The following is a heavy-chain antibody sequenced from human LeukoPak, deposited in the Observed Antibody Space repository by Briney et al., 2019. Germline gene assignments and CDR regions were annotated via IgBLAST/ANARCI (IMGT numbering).Heavy chain of an antibody. CDR3: ARDGGCSSTSCYTDFDY. D-gene: IGHD2-2*02. J-gene: IGHJ4*02. CDR1: GFTFSSYW. CDR2: IKQDGSEK. V-gene: IGHV3-7*01. Sequence: GGSLRLSCAASGFTFSSYWMSWVRQAPGKGLEWVANIKQDGSEKYYVDSVKGRFTISRDNAKNSLYLQMNSLRAEDTAVYYCARDGGCSSTSCYTDFDYWGQGTLVTVSS.